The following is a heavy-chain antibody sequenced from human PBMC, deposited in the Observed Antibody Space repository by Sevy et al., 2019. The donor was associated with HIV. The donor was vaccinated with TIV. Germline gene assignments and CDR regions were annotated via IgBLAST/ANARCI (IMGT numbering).Heavy chain of an antibody. D-gene: IGHD3-10*01. J-gene: IGHJ6*02. CDR3: AREVHYYSSGFSAGMDV. V-gene: IGHV4-59*11. CDR1: GVSISCHF. CDR2: FYLSGSA. Sequence: SETLSLTCSVSGVSISCHFWTWIRQPPGKGLEWIGYFYLSGSANYNPSLKSRVTISGDTSKNQFSLKLTSVTAADTAVYYCAREVHYYSSGFSAGMDVWGQGTTVTVSS.